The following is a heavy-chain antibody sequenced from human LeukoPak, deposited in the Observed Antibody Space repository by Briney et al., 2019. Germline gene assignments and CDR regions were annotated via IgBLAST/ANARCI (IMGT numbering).Heavy chain of an antibody. J-gene: IGHJ4*02. CDR3: AREGDFWSGPRD. CDR1: MFTFSSYG. CDR2: ISGSGGST. V-gene: IGHV3-23*01. D-gene: IGHD3-3*01. Sequence: GGSLRLSCAASMFTFSSYGMHWVRQAPGKGLEWVSAISGSGGSTYYADSVKGRFTISRDNSKNTLYLQMNSLRAEDTAVYYCAREGDFWSGPRDWGQGTLVTVSS.